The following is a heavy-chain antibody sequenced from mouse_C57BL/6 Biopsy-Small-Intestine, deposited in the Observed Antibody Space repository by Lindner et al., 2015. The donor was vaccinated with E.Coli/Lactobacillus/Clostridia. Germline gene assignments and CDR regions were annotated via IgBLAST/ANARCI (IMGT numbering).Heavy chain of an antibody. Sequence: VQLQESGAELVKPGASVKLSCKASGYIFSEYTLNWVKQRSGQGLEWIGWFYPGSGSVKYNEKFKDKATLTADKSSSTAYMELSGLTSEDSAVYFCARHEAPIITTSWFPYWGQGTLVTVSA. V-gene: IGHV1-62-2*01. D-gene: IGHD1-1*01. CDR3: ARHEAPIITTSWFPY. CDR2: FYPGSGSV. J-gene: IGHJ3*01. CDR1: GYIFSEYT.